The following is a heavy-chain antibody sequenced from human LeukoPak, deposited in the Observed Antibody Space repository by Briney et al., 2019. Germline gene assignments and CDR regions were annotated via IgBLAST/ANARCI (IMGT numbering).Heavy chain of an antibody. Sequence: GGSLRLSCATSGVTFDAHTMHWARQLPGKGLDWVGLTSLEGSTTYYADSVKDRLTISRATSTHYLSLQMNSLRTEDTALNYCAYARSSSWSYLESWGQGTLVTVSS. J-gene: IGHJ4*02. CDR3: AYARSSSWSYLES. CDR1: GVTFDAHT. D-gene: IGHD6-13*01. CDR2: TSLEGSTT. V-gene: IGHV3-43*01.